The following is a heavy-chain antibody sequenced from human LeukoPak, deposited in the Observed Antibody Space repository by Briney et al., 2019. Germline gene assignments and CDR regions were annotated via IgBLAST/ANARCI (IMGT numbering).Heavy chain of an antibody. V-gene: IGHV1-18*01. CDR3: ARDGHRRYHYDSSGREDAFDI. J-gene: IGHJ3*02. CDR2: ISTYNDYT. CDR1: GGTFSSYA. D-gene: IGHD3-22*01. Sequence: ASVKVSCKASGGTFSSYAISWVRQAPGQGLEWMGWISTYNDYTKYSEKLQGRVTMTTDTSTSTAYMELRSLTSDDTAVYYCARDGHRRYHYDSSGREDAFDIWGQGTM.